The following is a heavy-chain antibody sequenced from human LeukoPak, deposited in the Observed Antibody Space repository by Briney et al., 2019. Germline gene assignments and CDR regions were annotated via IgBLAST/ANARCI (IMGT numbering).Heavy chain of an antibody. D-gene: IGHD5-18*01. V-gene: IGHV3-66*02. CDR3: ATSFLDTALFDY. CDR1: GFTVSSKY. Sequence: GGSLRLSCAASGFTVSSKYMSWVRQAPGKGLEWVSVIYSGGSTYYADSVKGRFTISRDNSKNTLYLQMNSLRAEDTAVYYCATSFLDTALFDYWGQGTLVTVSS. CDR2: IYSGGST. J-gene: IGHJ4*02.